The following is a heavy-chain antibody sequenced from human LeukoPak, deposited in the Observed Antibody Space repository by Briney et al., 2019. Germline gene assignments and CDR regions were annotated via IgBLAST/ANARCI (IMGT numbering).Heavy chain of an antibody. J-gene: IGHJ4*02. D-gene: IGHD2-2*01. CDR2: IRYDGSNK. V-gene: IGHV3-30*02. CDR3: AAPGVPAATYYFDY. Sequence: PGGSLRLSCAASGFTFSTYGMHWVRQAPGKGLEWVAFIRYDGSNKYYADSVKGRFTISRDNSKNTVYLQMNSLRAEDTAVYHCAAPGVPAATYYFDYWGQGTLVTVSS. CDR1: GFTFSTYG.